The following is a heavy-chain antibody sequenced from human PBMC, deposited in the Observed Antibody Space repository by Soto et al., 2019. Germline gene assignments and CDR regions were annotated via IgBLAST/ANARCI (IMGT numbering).Heavy chain of an antibody. CDR3: AREKVGTTFFDN. V-gene: IGHV4-38-2*02. CDR1: GFSISRGYY. J-gene: IGHJ4*02. Sequence: SETLSLTCIVSGFSISRGYYWSWVRQPPGKGLEWIGSIYPSVSSYHNPSLATRLRLSIDTSKNQFTLNLTSVTAADTALYFCAREKVGTTFFDNWGQGIQVTVSS. D-gene: IGHD1-1*01. CDR2: IYPSVSS.